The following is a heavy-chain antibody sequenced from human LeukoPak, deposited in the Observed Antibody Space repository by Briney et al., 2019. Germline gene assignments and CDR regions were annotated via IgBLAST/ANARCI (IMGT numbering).Heavy chain of an antibody. J-gene: IGHJ4*02. CDR3: ARVTNLRGVMRFDY. D-gene: IGHD3-10*01. Sequence: ASVKVSCKASGYTFTGYYMHWVRQAPGQGLEWMGWINPNSGGTNYAQKFQGRVTMTRNTSISTAYMELSSLRSEDTAVYYCARVTNLRGVMRFDYWGQGTLVTVSS. CDR2: INPNSGGT. V-gene: IGHV1-2*02. CDR1: GYTFTGYY.